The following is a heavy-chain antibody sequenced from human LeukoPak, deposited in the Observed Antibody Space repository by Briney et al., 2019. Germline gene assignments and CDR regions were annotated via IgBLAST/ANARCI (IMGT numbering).Heavy chain of an antibody. CDR2: INSDGSST. J-gene: IGHJ3*02. CDR1: GFSFSSYW. D-gene: IGHD5-18*01. Sequence: GGSLRLSCAASGFSFSSYWMHWVRQAPGKGLVWVSRINSDGSSTSYADSVKGRFTISRGNAKNTLYLQMNSLRAEDTAVYYCARDGDEYSYGYGDAFDIWGQGTMVTVSS. V-gene: IGHV3-74*01. CDR3: ARDGDEYSYGYGDAFDI.